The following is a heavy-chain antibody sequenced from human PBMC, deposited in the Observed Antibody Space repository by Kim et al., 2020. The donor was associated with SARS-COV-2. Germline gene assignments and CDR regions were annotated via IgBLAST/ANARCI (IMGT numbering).Heavy chain of an antibody. CDR2: INHSGST. CDR3: ARGSHYCSGGSCYYNWFDP. D-gene: IGHD2-15*01. Sequence: SETLSLTCAVYGGSFSGYYWSWIRQPPGKGLEWIGEINHSGSTNYNPSLKSRVTISVDTSKNQFSLKLSSVTAADTAVYYCARGSHYCSGGSCYYNWFDPWGQGTLVTVSS. V-gene: IGHV4-34*01. CDR1: GGSFSGYY. J-gene: IGHJ5*02.